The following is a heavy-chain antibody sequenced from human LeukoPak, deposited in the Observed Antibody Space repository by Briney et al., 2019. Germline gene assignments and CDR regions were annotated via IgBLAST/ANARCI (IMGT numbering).Heavy chain of an antibody. V-gene: IGHV4-39*01. CDR3: ARHSRGYCSSTSCSPGGWFDP. CDR1: GGSISSSSYY. CDR2: IYYSGST. Sequence: SETLSLTCTVSGGSISSSSYYWGWIRQPPGKGLEWIGSIYYSGSTYYNPSLKSRVTISVDTSKNQFSLRLSSVTAADTAVYYCARHSRGYCSSTSCSPGGWFDPWGQGTLVTASS. D-gene: IGHD2-2*01. J-gene: IGHJ5*02.